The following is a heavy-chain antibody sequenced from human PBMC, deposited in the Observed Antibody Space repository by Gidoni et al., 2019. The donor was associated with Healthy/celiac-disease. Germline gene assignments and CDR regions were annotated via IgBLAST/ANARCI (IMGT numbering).Heavy chain of an antibody. V-gene: IGHV3-13*01. CDR2: IGTAGDT. CDR3: ARGTDSYSSSWYLKGVEYYYMDV. J-gene: IGHJ6*03. D-gene: IGHD6-13*01. Sequence: EVQLVESGGGLVQPGGSLRLSCAASGFTFSSYDMHWVRQATGNGLGWVSAIGTAGDTYYPGSVKGRFTISRENAKNSLYLQMNSLRAGDTAVYYCARGTDSYSSSWYLKGVEYYYMDVWGKGTTVTVSS. CDR1: GFTFSSYD.